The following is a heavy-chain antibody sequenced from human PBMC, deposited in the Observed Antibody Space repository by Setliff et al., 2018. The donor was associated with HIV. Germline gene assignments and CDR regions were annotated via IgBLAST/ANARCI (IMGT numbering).Heavy chain of an antibody. Sequence: GESLKISCAASGFTFTNYYMSWVRQAPGKGLEWVANIRRDGNEKYYVDSVKGRFTISRDNAKNSLYLQMNSLRAEDTAVYYCARDISLGILYTTPDYWGQGTLVTSPQ. V-gene: IGHV3-7*03. J-gene: IGHJ4*02. CDR1: GFTFTNYY. D-gene: IGHD2-15*01. CDR2: IRRDGNEK. CDR3: ARDISLGILYTTPDY.